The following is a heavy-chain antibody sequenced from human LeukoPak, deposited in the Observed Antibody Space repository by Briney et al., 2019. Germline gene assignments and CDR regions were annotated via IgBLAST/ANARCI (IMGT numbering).Heavy chain of an antibody. CDR3: AGSPPGYTAMDYYYYYYMDV. J-gene: IGHJ6*03. D-gene: IGHD5-18*01. V-gene: IGHV1-69*05. CDR1: GGTFSSYA. Sequence: GASVKVSCKASGGTFSSYAISWVRQAPGQGLEWMGGIIPIFGTANYAQKFQGRVTITTDESTSTAYMELSSLRSEDTAVYYCAGSPPGYTAMDYYYYYYMDVWGKGTTVTVSS. CDR2: IIPIFGTA.